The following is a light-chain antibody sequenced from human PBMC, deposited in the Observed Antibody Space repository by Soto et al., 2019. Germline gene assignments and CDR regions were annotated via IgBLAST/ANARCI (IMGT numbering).Light chain of an antibody. CDR1: SSDVGSYDL. CDR2: DGS. V-gene: IGLV2-23*01. CDR3: FSYAGTTNVA. Sequence: QSALTQPASVSGSPGQSITISCTGTSSDVGSYDLVSWYQQHPGKAPKLMIYDGSQRPSGVSNRFSGSKSGNTASLTIFGLQADDEADYYCFSYAGTTNVAFGTGTKLTVL. J-gene: IGLJ2*01.